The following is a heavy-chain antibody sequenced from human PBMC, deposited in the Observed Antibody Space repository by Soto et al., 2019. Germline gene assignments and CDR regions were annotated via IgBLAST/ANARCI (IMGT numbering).Heavy chain of an antibody. Sequence: SETLSLTCAVSGGSISSGGYSWSWIRQPPGKGLEWIGYIYHSGSTYYNPSLKSRVTISVDRSKNQFSLKLSSVTAAVTAVYYCSIVTGPWREGTLVSVSP. CDR1: GGSISSGGYS. D-gene: IGHD3-9*01. V-gene: IGHV4-30-2*01. J-gene: IGHJ5*02. CDR2: IYHSGST. CDR3: SIVTGP.